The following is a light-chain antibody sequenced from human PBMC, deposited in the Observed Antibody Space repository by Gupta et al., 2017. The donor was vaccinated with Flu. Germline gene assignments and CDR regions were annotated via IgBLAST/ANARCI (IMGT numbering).Light chain of an antibody. CDR3: AAWDDSLRGSYV. V-gene: IGLV1-47*01. CDR1: SSNIGSNY. Sequence: QSVLTQPPSASGTPGQRVTISCSGSSSNIGSNYLYWYQQLPATAPKLLIYRNNQRPSAVPDRFSGANSGASATLAIFVLPSEDEADYYCAAWDDSLRGSYVFGTGTKVTVL. CDR2: RNN. J-gene: IGLJ1*01.